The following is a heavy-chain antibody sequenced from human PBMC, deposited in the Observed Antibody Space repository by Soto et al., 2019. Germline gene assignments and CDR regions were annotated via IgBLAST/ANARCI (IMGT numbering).Heavy chain of an antibody. Sequence: PSETLSLTCTVSGASISSSTYSWGWIRQPPGKGLEWIGSILYSGNTYYNLSLKSRVTISVDTSKNQFSLKLSSVTAADTAVYYCARASSRPHYYYYYGMDVWGQGTTVTVSS. V-gene: IGHV4-39*07. D-gene: IGHD6-13*01. CDR3: ARASSRPHYYYYYGMDV. J-gene: IGHJ6*02. CDR1: GASISSSTYS. CDR2: ILYSGNT.